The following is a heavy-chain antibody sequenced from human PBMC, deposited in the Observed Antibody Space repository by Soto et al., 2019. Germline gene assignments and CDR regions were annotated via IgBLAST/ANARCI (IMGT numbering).Heavy chain of an antibody. CDR3: ARHLPAAISFLGDAFDI. CDR1: GYTFTSYG. J-gene: IGHJ3*02. CDR2: ISAYNGNT. Sequence: GASVKVSCKASGYTFTSYGISWVRQAPGQGLEWMGWISAYNGNTNYAQKLQGRVTMTTDTSTSTAYMELRSLRSDDTAVYYCARHLPAAISFLGDAFDIWGQGTIVTVSS. D-gene: IGHD2-2*01. V-gene: IGHV1-18*01.